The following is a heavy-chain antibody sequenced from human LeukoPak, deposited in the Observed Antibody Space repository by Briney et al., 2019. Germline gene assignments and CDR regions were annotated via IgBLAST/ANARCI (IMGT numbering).Heavy chain of an antibody. Sequence: PGGSLRLSCAASGFTFSSYWMSWVRQAPGKGLEWVANIKQDGSEKYYVDSVKGRFTISRDNAKNSLYLQMNSLRAEDTAVCYCARGRSSGWYRTSRYFDYWGQGTLVTLSS. J-gene: IGHJ4*02. CDR3: ARGRSSGWYRTSRYFDY. CDR2: IKQDGSEK. CDR1: GFTFSSYW. D-gene: IGHD6-19*01. V-gene: IGHV3-7*04.